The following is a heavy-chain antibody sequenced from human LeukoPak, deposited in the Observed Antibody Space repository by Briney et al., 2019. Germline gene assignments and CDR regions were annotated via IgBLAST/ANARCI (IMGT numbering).Heavy chain of an antibody. J-gene: IGHJ6*03. CDR2: IIPIFGTA. CDR1: GGTFSSYA. CDR3: AREPGYYGSGSYYKNVYYYYYMDV. D-gene: IGHD3-10*01. V-gene: IGHV1-69*06. Sequence: SVKVSCKASGGTFSSYAISWVRQAPGQGLEWMGGIIPIFGTADYAQKFQGRVTITADKSTSTAYMELSSLRSEDTAVYYCAREPGYYGSGSYYKNVYYYYYMDVWGKGTTVTVSS.